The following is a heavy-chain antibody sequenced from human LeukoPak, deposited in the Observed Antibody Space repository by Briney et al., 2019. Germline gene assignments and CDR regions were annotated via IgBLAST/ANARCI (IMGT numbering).Heavy chain of an antibody. D-gene: IGHD3-22*01. J-gene: IGHJ5*02. CDR3: ARVAVVYYDSSWFDP. CDR1: GHTFTGYY. V-gene: IGHV1-2*02. Sequence: ASVKVSCKASGHTFTGYYMHWVRQAPGQGLEWMGWINPNSGGTNYAQKFQGRVTMTRDTSISTAYMELSRLRSDDTAVYYCARVAVVYYDSSWFDPWGQGTLVTVSS. CDR2: INPNSGGT.